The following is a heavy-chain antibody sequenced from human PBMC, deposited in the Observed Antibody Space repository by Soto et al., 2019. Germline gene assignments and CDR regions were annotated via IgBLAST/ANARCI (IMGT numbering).Heavy chain of an antibody. J-gene: IGHJ6*03. Sequence: GGSLRLSCAASGFTFSSYSMNWVRQAPGKGLEWVSSISSSSSYIYYTDSVKGPFTISRDNAKNSLYLQMNSLRAEDTAVYYCARVLRFIMDVWGKGTTVTVSS. CDR1: GFTFSSYS. CDR3: ARVLRFIMDV. CDR2: ISSSSSYI. V-gene: IGHV3-21*01. D-gene: IGHD3-3*01.